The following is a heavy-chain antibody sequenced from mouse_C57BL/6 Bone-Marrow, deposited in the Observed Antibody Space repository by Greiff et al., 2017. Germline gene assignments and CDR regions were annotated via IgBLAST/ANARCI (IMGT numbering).Heavy chain of an antibody. CDR2: IYPGDGDT. J-gene: IGHJ3*01. CDR3: AIGNYLAY. CDR1: GYAFSSYW. D-gene: IGHD2-1*01. V-gene: IGHV1-80*01. Sequence: VQLVESGAELVKPGASVKISCKASGYAFSSYWMNWVKQRPGTGLEWIGQIYPGDGDTNYNGKFKGKATLAADKSSSTAYMQLSSLTSEDSAVYFCAIGNYLAYWGQGTLVTVSA.